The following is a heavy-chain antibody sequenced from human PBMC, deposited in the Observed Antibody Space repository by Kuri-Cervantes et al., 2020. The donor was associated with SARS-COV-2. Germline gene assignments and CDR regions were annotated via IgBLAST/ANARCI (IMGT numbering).Heavy chain of an antibody. CDR2: IYYTGNT. D-gene: IGHD2-2*01. CDR3: ASPNQKYCSSTSCSENFDY. J-gene: IGHJ4*02. CDR1: GGSINDHY. V-gene: IGHV4-59*11. Sequence: GSLRLSCVVFGGSINDHYWTWIRQPPGKGLEWIGYIYYTGNTNFNPSLKSRVTISVDTSKSHFSLKLSSVTAADTAVYYCASPNQKYCSSTSCSENFDYWGQGTLVTVSS.